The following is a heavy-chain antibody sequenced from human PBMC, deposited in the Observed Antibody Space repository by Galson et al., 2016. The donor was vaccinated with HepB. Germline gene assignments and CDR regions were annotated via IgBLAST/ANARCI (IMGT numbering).Heavy chain of an antibody. Sequence: SLRLSCAASGFTFSSSAMNWVRQAPGKGLEWLSHISGGSSTISYRDSVKGRFTISRDNTKNSLYLQLNSLRAEDTAVYYCARIIKTGTTSHFDYWGQGTLVTVSS. CDR2: ISGGSSTI. J-gene: IGHJ4*02. CDR1: GFTFSSSA. CDR3: ARIIKTGTTSHFDY. V-gene: IGHV3-48*04. D-gene: IGHD1-7*01.